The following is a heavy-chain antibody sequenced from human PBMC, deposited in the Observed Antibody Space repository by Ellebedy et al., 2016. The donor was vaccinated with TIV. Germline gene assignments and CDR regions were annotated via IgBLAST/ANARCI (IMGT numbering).Heavy chain of an antibody. V-gene: IGHV3-23*01. CDR2: VSGTGSST. D-gene: IGHD2-2*01. Sequence: GESLKISCAASGLAFSIYGMNWVRQAPGRGLEWVSTVSGTGSSTHYADSVKGRFTISRDNSKNTLYLQMNSLRAEDTAVYYCAKCEGATCLDGMGVWGQGTTVTVSS. J-gene: IGHJ6*02. CDR1: GLAFSIYG. CDR3: AKCEGATCLDGMGV.